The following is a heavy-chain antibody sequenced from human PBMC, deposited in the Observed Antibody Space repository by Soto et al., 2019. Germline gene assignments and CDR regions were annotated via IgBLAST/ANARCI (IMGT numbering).Heavy chain of an antibody. CDR1: GGSISSYY. J-gene: IGHJ4*02. Sequence: QVQLQESGPGLVKPSETLSLTCTVSGGSISSYYWSWIRQPPGKRLEWVGYIYYSGSTNYNPSLKSRVTISVDTSKHQFSLKLSSVTAADTAVYYCARRTRYSSGWYGYFDYWGPGTLVTVSS. CDR2: IYYSGST. D-gene: IGHD6-19*01. V-gene: IGHV4-59*08. CDR3: ARRTRYSSGWYGYFDY.